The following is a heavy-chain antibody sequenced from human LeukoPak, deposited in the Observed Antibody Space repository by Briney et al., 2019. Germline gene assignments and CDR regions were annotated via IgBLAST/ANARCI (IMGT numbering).Heavy chain of an antibody. CDR3: AGDPVFGYSSGSGVRGSDY. Sequence: ASVTVSCKASGYTFTSYAMNWVRQAPGQGLEWMGWINTNTGNPTYAQGFTGRFVFSLDTSVSTAYLQISSLKAEDTAVYYCAGDPVFGYSSGSGVRGSDYWGQGTLVTASS. CDR2: INTNTGNP. CDR1: GYTFTSYA. V-gene: IGHV7-4-1*02. J-gene: IGHJ4*02. D-gene: IGHD6-19*01.